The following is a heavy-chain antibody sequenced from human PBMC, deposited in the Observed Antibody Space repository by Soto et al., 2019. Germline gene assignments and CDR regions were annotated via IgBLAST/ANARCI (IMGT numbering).Heavy chain of an antibody. CDR2: ISGSGGST. CDR1: GFTFSSYA. V-gene: IGHV3-23*01. CDR3: AKDSGRDFWSGHSAHFDY. Sequence: GGSLRLSCAASGFTFSSYAMSWVRQAPGKGLEWVSAISGSGGSTYYADSVKGRFTISRDNSKNTLYLQMNSLRAEDTAVYYCAKDSGRDFWSGHSAHFDYWGQGTLVTVSS. D-gene: IGHD3-3*01. J-gene: IGHJ4*02.